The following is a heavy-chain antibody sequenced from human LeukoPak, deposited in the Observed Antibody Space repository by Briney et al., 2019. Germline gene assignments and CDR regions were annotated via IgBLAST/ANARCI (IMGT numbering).Heavy chain of an antibody. D-gene: IGHD3-10*01. Sequence: GGSLRLSCAASGFTFSAYSVTWVRQAPGKGLEWVSSISSSSYIFYADSVKGRFTISRDHAKNSLYLQMNSLRAEDTAVYYCARPRSYYYYYYGMDVWGQGTTVTVSS. J-gene: IGHJ6*02. CDR3: ARPRSYYYYYYGMDV. CDR2: ISSSSYI. CDR1: GFTFSAYS. V-gene: IGHV3-21*01.